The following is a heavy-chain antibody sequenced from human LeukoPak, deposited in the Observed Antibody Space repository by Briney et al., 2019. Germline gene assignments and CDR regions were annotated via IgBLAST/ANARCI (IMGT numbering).Heavy chain of an antibody. D-gene: IGHD2-2*01. CDR3: ASGGYCSTSNCFYFDH. CDR2: ISGSGGGT. Sequence: PGGSLRLSCAASGFTFTTYAMSWVRQAPGKGLEWVSLISGSGGGTYYADSVKGRFTISRDTPKNTLYLQMNSLSAEDTAVYYCASGGYCSTSNCFYFDHWGQGTPVTVSS. CDR1: GFTFTTYA. J-gene: IGHJ4*02. V-gene: IGHV3-23*01.